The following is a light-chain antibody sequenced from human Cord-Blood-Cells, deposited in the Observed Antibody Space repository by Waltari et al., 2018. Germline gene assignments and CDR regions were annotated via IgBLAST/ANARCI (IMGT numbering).Light chain of an antibody. CDR1: SSDVGGYHY. J-gene: IGLJ2*01. CDR2: EVS. Sequence: QSALAQPASVSGSPGQSLTISCPGTSSDVGGYHYVSWYQQHPGKGPKLMIYEVSNRPSGVSNRFSGSKSGNTASLTISGLQAEDEADYYCSSYTSSSTVVFGGGTKLTVL. V-gene: IGLV2-14*01. CDR3: SSYTSSSTVV.